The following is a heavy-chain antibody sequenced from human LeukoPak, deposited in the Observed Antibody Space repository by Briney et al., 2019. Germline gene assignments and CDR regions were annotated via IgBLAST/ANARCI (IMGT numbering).Heavy chain of an antibody. V-gene: IGHV3-23*01. J-gene: IGHJ4*02. CDR1: GFTFSSYA. Sequence: GGSLRLSCAASGFTFSSYAMSWVRQAPGKGLEWVSAISGSGGSTYYADSVKGRFTISRDNSKNTLYLQMNSLRAEDTAVYYCANRYSSGWYFNPPFDYWGQGTLVTVSS. CDR3: ANRYSSGWYFNPPFDY. CDR2: ISGSGGST. D-gene: IGHD6-19*01.